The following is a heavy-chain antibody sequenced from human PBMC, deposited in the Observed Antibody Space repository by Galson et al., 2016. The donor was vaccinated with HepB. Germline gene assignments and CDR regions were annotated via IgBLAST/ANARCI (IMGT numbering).Heavy chain of an antibody. CDR3: ARGTIVAPGTDY. J-gene: IGHJ4*02. CDR2: INHHGTEQ. Sequence: SLRLSCAASGFTFNNYWMTWFRQIPGKGLEWVANINHHGTEQFYVDSVKGRFAISRDNAKNSLYLQMDTLRAEDTAVYYCARGTIVAPGTDYWGQGTLITVSS. V-gene: IGHV3-7*01. CDR1: GFTFNNYW. D-gene: IGHD6-13*01.